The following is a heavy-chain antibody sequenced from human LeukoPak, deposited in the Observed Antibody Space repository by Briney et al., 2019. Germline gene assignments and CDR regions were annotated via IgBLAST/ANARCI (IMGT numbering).Heavy chain of an antibody. CDR2: ISGDGGRI. CDR3: AKGAGYNNGDASDI. Sequence: GGSLRLSCAASGFTFNNYAMHWVRQGPGKGLDWVSLISGDGGRIYYADSMKGRFTISRDNSKNSLYLQMNSLRTEDTALYYCAKGAGYNNGDASDIWGLGTMVTVSS. V-gene: IGHV3-43*02. CDR1: GFTFNNYA. J-gene: IGHJ3*02. D-gene: IGHD5-24*01.